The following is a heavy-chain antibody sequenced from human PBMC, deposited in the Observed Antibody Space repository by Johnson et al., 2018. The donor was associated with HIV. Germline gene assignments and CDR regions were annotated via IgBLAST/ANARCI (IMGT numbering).Heavy chain of an antibody. CDR3: AKLRWAPRAFDI. D-gene: IGHD4-23*01. Sequence: VQLVESGGGLVQPGGSLRLSCAASGFTFSSYAMHWVRQAPGKGLEYVSAISRNGGSTYYATSVKGRFTISRDNSKNTLYLQMNSLRAEDTAVYYCAKLRWAPRAFDIWGQGTMVTVSS. V-gene: IGHV3-64*01. CDR1: GFTFSSYA. J-gene: IGHJ3*02. CDR2: ISRNGGST.